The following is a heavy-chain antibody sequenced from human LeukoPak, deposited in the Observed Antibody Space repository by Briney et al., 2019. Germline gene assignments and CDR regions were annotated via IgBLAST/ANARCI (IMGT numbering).Heavy chain of an antibody. D-gene: IGHD6-19*01. J-gene: IGHJ4*02. V-gene: IGHV4-39*01. CDR3: ASHSSGWYYFDY. CDR2: IYYSGST. CDR1: GGSISSSSYY. Sequence: SETLSLTCTVSGGSISSSSYYWGWIRQPPGKGLEWIGSIYYSGSTYYNPSLKSRVTISVDTSKNQFSLKLSSVTAADTAVYYCASHSSGWYYFDYWGQGTLVTASS.